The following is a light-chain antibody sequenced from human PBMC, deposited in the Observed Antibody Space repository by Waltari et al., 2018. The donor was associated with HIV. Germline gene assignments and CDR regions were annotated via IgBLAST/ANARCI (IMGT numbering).Light chain of an antibody. CDR3: SSYTSSSTVV. J-gene: IGLJ2*01. V-gene: IGLV2-14*03. CDR1: SSDVGTYNY. Sequence: PGQSITISCTGTSSDVGTYNYVSWYQQHPGKAPKLMVYDVSNRPSGVSNRFSGSKSANTASLTISGLQAEDEADYYCSSYTSSSTVVFGGGTKLTVL. CDR2: DVS.